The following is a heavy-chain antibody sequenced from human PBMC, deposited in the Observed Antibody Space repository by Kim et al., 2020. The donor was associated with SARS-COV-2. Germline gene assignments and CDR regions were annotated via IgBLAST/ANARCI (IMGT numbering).Heavy chain of an antibody. D-gene: IGHD6-19*01. CDR1: GFTVSSNY. Sequence: GGSLRLSCAASGFTVSSNYMSWVRQAPGKGLEWVSVIYSGGSTYYADSVKGRFTISRDNSKNTLYLQMNSLRAEDTAVYYCARDSSGWTAFDYWGQGTLVTVSS. CDR3: ARDSSGWTAFDY. CDR2: IYSGGST. J-gene: IGHJ4*02. V-gene: IGHV3-53*01.